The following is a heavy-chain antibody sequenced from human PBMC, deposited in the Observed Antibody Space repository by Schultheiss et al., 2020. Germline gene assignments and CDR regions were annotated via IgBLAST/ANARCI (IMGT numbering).Heavy chain of an antibody. Sequence: GGSLRLSCAASGFTFSSYGMHWVRQAPGKGLEWVAVISYDGSNKYYADSVKGRFTISRDNSKNTLYLQMNSLRAEDTAVYYCARDRCSSTSCHFDYWGQGTLVT. J-gene: IGHJ4*02. V-gene: IGHV3-30*03. D-gene: IGHD2-2*01. CDR3: ARDRCSSTSCHFDY. CDR2: ISYDGSNK. CDR1: GFTFSSYG.